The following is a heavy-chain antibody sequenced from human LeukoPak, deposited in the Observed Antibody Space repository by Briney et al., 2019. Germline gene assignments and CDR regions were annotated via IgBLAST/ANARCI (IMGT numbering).Heavy chain of an antibody. J-gene: IGHJ4*02. Sequence: SETLSLTCTVSGGSISSYYWSWIRQPPGKGLEWIGYIYYSGSTNYNPSLKSRVTISVDTSKHQFSLKLSSVTAADTAVYYCASHKFRDTATGTEYWGQGTLVTVSS. V-gene: IGHV4-59*01. D-gene: IGHD5-18*01. CDR2: IYYSGST. CDR3: ASHKFRDTATGTEY. CDR1: GGSISSYY.